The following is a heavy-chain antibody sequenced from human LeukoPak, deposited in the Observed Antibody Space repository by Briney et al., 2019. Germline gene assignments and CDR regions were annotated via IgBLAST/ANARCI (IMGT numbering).Heavy chain of an antibody. CDR2: MNPNSGNT. J-gene: IGHJ4*02. D-gene: IGHD6-13*01. CDR3: ARGVAAAGTGGFDY. CDR1: GYTFTSYD. Sequence: ASVKVSCKASGYTFTSYDINWVRQATGQGLEWMGWMNPNSGNTGYAQKFQGRVTITRNTSISTAYMELSSLRSEDTAVYYCARGVAAAGTGGFDYWGQGTLVTVS. V-gene: IGHV1-8*03.